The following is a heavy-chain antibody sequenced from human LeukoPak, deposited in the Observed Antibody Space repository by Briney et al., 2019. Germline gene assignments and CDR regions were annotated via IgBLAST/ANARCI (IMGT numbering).Heavy chain of an antibody. CDR2: IYSGGST. CDR1: GFTVSSNY. D-gene: IGHD4-17*01. V-gene: IGHV3-53*01. J-gene: IGHJ4*02. Sequence: GGSLRLSCAASGFTVSSNYMSWVRQAPGKGLEWVSVIYSGGSTYYADSVKGRFTISTDNSKNPLYLQMNSLRAEDTAVYYCARGNGDYVFDYWGQGTLVTVSS. CDR3: ARGNGDYVFDY.